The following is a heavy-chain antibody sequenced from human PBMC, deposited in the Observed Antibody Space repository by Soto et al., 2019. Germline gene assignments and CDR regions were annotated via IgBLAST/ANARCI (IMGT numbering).Heavy chain of an antibody. V-gene: IGHV1-18*04. CDR1: GGTFSRYG. CDR2: IDNYNGDT. CDR3: ARVVFLRPSAVPTVDS. D-gene: IGHD3-3*01. J-gene: IGHJ5*01. Sequence: ASVKVSCKASGGTFSRYGISWVRQAPGQGLEWMGWIDNYNGDTEYTETLQGRVSMTRDTSTNTAYMELKNLKTDDTAIYYCARVVFLRPSAVPTVDSWGQGTSVTLSS.